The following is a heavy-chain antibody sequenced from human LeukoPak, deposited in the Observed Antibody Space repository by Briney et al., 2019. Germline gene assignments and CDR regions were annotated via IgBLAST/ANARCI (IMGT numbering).Heavy chain of an antibody. CDR1: VYTFTNNA. J-gene: IGHJ4*02. Sequence: RASLKVSCKPSVYTFTNNAINWVPQAPGQGLEWMGWINTNTGTPPYTHGFFTARSVFSLDTSGTPSYRKSNALKPDATDVYYCGRDPRLGIRGYTYGYIDHWGQGTLLTVAS. D-gene: IGHD5-18*01. CDR3: GRDPRLGIRGYTYGYIDH. CDR2: INTNTGTP. V-gene: IGHV7-4-1*02.